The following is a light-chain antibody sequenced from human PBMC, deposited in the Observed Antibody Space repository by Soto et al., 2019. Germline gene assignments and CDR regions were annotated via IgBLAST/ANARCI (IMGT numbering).Light chain of an antibody. CDR1: QGISSY. J-gene: IGKJ5*01. CDR2: AAS. CDR3: QQYYSYPRT. Sequence: ASRIRRSPSSICAATGDRVTISCRASQGISSYLAWYQQKPGKTPKLLIYAASTLQSGVPSRFSGSGSGTDFTLTLCCLQSEDFATYSCQQYYSYPRTFGQGTRLEIK. V-gene: IGKV1-8*01.